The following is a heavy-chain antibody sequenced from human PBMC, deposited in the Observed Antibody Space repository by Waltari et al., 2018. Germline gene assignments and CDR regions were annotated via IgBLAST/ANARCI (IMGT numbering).Heavy chain of an antibody. J-gene: IGHJ6*02. V-gene: IGHV1-18*01. D-gene: IGHD6-19*01. CDR2: ISAYNGNT. Sequence: QLVQSGPEVKKPGTSVKVSCKASGFTFTSSAVQWVRQAPGQGLEWMGWISAYNGNTNYAQKLQGRVTMTTDTSTSTAYMELRSLRSDDTAVYYCARVIGENTVAGDYYGMDVWGQGTTVTVSS. CDR3: ARVIGENTVAGDYYGMDV. CDR1: GFTFTSSA.